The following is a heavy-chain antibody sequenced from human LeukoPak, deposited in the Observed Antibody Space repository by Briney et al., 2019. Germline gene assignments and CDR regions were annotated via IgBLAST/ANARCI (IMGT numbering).Heavy chain of an antibody. CDR1: GFTFSSYS. CDR3: ASLVVAGYSFDY. V-gene: IGHV3-21*01. D-gene: IGHD6-19*01. Sequence: GGSLRLSCAASGFTFSSYSMNWVRQAPGKGLEWVSSISSSSSYIYYADSVKGRFTISRDNAKNSLYLQMNSLRAEDTAVYYCASLVVAGYSFDYWGQGTLVTVSS. J-gene: IGHJ4*02. CDR2: ISSSSSYI.